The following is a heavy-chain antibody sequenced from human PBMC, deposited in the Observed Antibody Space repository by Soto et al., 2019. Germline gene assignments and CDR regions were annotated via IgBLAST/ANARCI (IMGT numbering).Heavy chain of an antibody. CDR1: GYIFASYW. CDR3: ARGNVANYFDP. V-gene: IGHV5-51*01. J-gene: IGHJ4*02. Sequence: GESLKISCQGSGYIFASYWIVWVRQMPGKGLEWMGIIYPHDSSVNYSPSVQGQVTMSVDKSISTAYLQWSSLKASDAAIYYCARGNVANYFDPWGQGTLVTVSS. CDR2: IYPHDSSV.